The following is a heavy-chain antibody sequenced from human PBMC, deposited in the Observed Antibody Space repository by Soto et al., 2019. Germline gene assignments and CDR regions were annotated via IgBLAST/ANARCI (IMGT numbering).Heavy chain of an antibody. CDR1: GFTFSSYA. D-gene: IGHD3-3*01. J-gene: IGHJ5*02. CDR2: ISGSGGST. CDR3: STANPSITIFGVAPP. V-gene: IGHV3-23*01. Sequence: GGSLRLSCAASGFTFSSYAMSWVRQAPGKGLEWVSAISGSGGSTYYADSVKGRFTISRDNSKNTLYLQMNSLRAEDTAVYYCSTANPSITIFGVAPPWGQGTLVTVSS.